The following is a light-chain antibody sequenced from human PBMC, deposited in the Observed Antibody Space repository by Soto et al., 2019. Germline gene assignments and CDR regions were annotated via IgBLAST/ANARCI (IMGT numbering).Light chain of an antibody. CDR3: QQFDSVPCT. CDR2: DAS. V-gene: IGKV1-33*01. Sequence: DIQMTQSPSSLSASVGDRVTITCQASQDINNYLIWYQHKPGTAPKLLIYDASTLGTGVSSRYSGGVSGTHFTFTISSLQPEDIATYYCQQFDSVPCTFGQGTKLELK. CDR1: QDINNY. J-gene: IGKJ2*02.